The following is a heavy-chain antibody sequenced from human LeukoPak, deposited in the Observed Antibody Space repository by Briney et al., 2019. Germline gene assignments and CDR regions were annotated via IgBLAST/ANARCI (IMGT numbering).Heavy chain of an antibody. CDR2: IYSGGST. CDR1: GFTVSSNY. D-gene: IGHD2-2*01. Sequence: GGSLRLSCAASGFTVSSNYMSWVRQAPGEGLEWVSVIYSGGSTYYADSVKGRFTISRDNSKNTLYLQMNSLRAEDTAVYYCARGDQGYYYYYGMDVWGQGTTVTVSS. V-gene: IGHV3-53*01. CDR3: ARGDQGYYYYYGMDV. J-gene: IGHJ6*02.